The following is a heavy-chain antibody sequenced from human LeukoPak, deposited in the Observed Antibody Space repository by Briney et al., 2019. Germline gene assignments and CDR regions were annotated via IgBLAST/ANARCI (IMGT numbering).Heavy chain of an antibody. V-gene: IGHV4-59*12. Sequence: SETLSLTCTVSGGSISSYYWSWIRQPPGKGLEWIGYIYYSGSTNYNPSLKSRVTISVDTSKNQFSLKLSSVTAADTAVYYCARDGRLGIVATIFAFDIWGQGTMVTVSS. CDR1: GGSISSYY. J-gene: IGHJ3*02. CDR3: ARDGRLGIVATIFAFDI. D-gene: IGHD5-12*01. CDR2: IYYSGST.